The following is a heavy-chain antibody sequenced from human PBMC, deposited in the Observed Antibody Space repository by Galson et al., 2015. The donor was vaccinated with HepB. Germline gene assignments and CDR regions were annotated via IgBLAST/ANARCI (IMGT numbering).Heavy chain of an antibody. V-gene: IGHV3-23*01. Sequence: SLRLSCAASGFTFSNYAMSWVRQAPGKGLEWVSGISDSGGSTYYEDSVRGRFTISRDNSKNTLYLEMNSLRADDTALYYCARERSYFIDYWGRGTLVTVSS. CDR3: ARERSYFIDY. J-gene: IGHJ4*02. CDR2: ISDSGGST. D-gene: IGHD1-26*01. CDR1: GFTFSNYA.